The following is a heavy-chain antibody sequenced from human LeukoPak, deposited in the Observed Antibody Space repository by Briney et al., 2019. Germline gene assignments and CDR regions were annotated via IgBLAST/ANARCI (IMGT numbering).Heavy chain of an antibody. V-gene: IGHV3-23*01. CDR3: AKENIMITFGGVIVS. Sequence: PGGSLRLSCAASRFTFSTYAVSWVRQAPGKGLQWVSAISGSGANTYYADSVKGRFTISRDNSKNTLYLQMNSLRAEDTAVYYCAKENIMITFGGVIVSWGQGTLVTVSS. CDR2: ISGSGANT. CDR1: RFTFSTYA. J-gene: IGHJ5*02. D-gene: IGHD3-16*02.